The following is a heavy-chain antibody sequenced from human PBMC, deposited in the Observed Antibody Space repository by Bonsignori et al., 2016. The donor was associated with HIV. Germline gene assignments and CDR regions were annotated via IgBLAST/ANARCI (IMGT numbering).Heavy chain of an antibody. D-gene: IGHD6-6*01. CDR2: IYYSGST. CDR1: GGSISSSGYY. Sequence: QLQLQESGPGLVKPSETLSLTCTVSGGSISSSGYYWGWIRQPPGKGLEWIGSIYYSGSTYYNPSLKSRVTISVDTSKNQFSLKLSSVTAADTAVYYCARHGYSSSSRRWFDPWGQGTLVHRLL. CDR3: ARHGYSSSSRRWFDP. V-gene: IGHV4-39*01. J-gene: IGHJ5*02.